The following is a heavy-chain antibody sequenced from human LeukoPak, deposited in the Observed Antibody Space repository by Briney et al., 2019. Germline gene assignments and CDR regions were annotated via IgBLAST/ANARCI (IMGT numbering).Heavy chain of an antibody. CDR3: ARGGGISSYYYYMDV. D-gene: IGHD2-8*02. J-gene: IGHJ6*03. CDR2: IYYSGST. V-gene: IGHV4-59*01. Sequence: MASETLSLTCTVSGGSISSYYWSWIRQPPGKGLEWIGYIYYSGSTNYNPSLKSRVTISVDTSKNQFSLKLSSVTAAATAVYYCARGGGISSYYYYMDVWGKGTTVTISS. CDR1: GGSISSYY.